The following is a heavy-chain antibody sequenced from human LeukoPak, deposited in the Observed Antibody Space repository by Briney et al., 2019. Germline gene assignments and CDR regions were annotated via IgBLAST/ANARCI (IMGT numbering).Heavy chain of an antibody. Sequence: PSETLSLTCTVSGYSIGSGYYWGWIRQPPGKGLEWIGSIYHSGSTYYNPSLKSRVTISVDTSKNQFSLKLSSVTAADTAVYYCAREGRVADNWFDPWGQGTLVTVSS. CDR1: GYSIGSGYY. CDR3: AREGRVADNWFDP. CDR2: IYHSGST. D-gene: IGHD6-19*01. V-gene: IGHV4-38-2*02. J-gene: IGHJ5*02.